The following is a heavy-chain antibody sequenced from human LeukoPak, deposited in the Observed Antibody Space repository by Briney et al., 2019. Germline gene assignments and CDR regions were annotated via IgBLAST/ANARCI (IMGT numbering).Heavy chain of an antibody. CDR1: GDSISSFY. CDR3: ARLLDNVSSGDPDTFDV. D-gene: IGHD3-22*01. J-gene: IGHJ3*01. Sequence: SETLSLTCTVSGDSISSFYWSWIRQPPGKGLEWIGYRNYNGRTYYKPSLQSRVTISVDTSNDYFSLRLTSVTAADTAVYYCARLLDNVSSGDPDTFDVWGQGTMVTVSS. CDR2: RNYNGRT. V-gene: IGHV4-59*13.